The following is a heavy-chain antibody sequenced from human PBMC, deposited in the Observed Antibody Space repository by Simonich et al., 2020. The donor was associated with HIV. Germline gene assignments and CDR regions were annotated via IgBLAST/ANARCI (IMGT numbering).Heavy chain of an antibody. CDR2: INHSGIT. Sequence: QVQLQQWCAGLLKPSETLSLTCAVYAGSFSGYYWSWIRQPPGKGMEWIGEINHSGITNYKSSLNSRATISVDKSKNQFSLKLSSVTAADTAIYYCARRDRELILYFDYWGQGNLVTVSS. CDR1: AGSFSGYY. J-gene: IGHJ4*02. D-gene: IGHD3-3*01. V-gene: IGHV4-34*01. CDR3: ARRDRELILYFDY.